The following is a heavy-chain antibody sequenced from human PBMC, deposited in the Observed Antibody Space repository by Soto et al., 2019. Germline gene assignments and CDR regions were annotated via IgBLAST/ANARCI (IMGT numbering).Heavy chain of an antibody. J-gene: IGHJ4*02. V-gene: IGHV4-59*08. CDR3: SCHIKGSGSFYLNVVDF. Sequence: PSETLSLTCTVSGGSISTYYWSWIRQPPGKGLEWIGYIYSSGNTTTNPSLKSRVTILVDTSKNQFSLKLSSVTAADTDVYFCSCHIKGSGSFYLNVVDFWGRGTLVTVSS. CDR2: IYSSGNT. CDR1: GGSISTYY. D-gene: IGHD3-10*01.